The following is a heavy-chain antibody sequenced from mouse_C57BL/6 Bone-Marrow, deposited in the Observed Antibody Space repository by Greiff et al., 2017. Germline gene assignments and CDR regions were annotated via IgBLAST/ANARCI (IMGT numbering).Heavy chain of an antibody. J-gene: IGHJ4*01. CDR1: GYTFTSYW. CDR2: IDPNSGGT. D-gene: IGHD1-1*01. V-gene: IGHV1-72*01. CDR3: ARTSSCGILYAMDY. Sequence: QVQLQQPGAELVKPGASVKLSCKASGYTFTSYWMHWVKQRPGRGLEWIGRIDPNSGGTKYNEKFKSKATLTVDKPSSTAYMQRSSLTSEDSAVYYCARTSSCGILYAMDYWGQGTSVTVSS.